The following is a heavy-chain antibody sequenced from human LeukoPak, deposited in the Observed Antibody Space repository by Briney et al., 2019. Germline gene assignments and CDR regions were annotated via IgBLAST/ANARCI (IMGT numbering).Heavy chain of an antibody. CDR1: GGSVSTYY. V-gene: IGHV4-59*02. Sequence: SETLSLTCTVSGGSVSTYYWSWIRQPPGKELEWIGYVSHSGNTNCNPSLKSRVTMSLDTSKNHFSLRLSSVNTADTAVYYCARAGSGYSFDYWGQGTLVTVSS. CDR3: ARAGSGYSFDY. J-gene: IGHJ4*02. CDR2: VSHSGNT. D-gene: IGHD5-12*01.